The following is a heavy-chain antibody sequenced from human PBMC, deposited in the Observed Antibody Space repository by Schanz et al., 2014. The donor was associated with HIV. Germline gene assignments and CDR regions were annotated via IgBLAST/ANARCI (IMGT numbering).Heavy chain of an antibody. Sequence: EVQLLESGGGLVQPGGSLRLSCAASGFTFSSYAMSWVRQAPGKGLEWVSAISGSSITYSADSVKGRFTISRDNSKNTLYLQMNSXXXXXXXVYYCATDGGLERAFPFWGPGTLVTVSS. CDR2: ISGSSIT. CDR3: ATDGGLERAFPF. D-gene: IGHD1-1*01. J-gene: IGHJ4*02. V-gene: IGHV3-23*01. CDR1: GFTFSSYA.